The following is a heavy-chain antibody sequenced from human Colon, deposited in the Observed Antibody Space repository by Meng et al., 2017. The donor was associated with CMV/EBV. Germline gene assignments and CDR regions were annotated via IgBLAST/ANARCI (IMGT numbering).Heavy chain of an antibody. J-gene: IGHJ6*01. Sequence: SSVKVSCKASGGTFRSYAISWVRQAPGQGLEWMGGIIPIFGTANYAQKCQGRVTITTDESTSTAYMELSSLRSEDTAVDYCARDGQQVVCGGPGLGSRVADLDVWGQGTAVTVSS. CDR1: GGTFRSYA. D-gene: IGHD6-13*01. CDR3: ARDGQQVVCGGPGLGSRVADLDV. CDR2: IIPIFGTA. V-gene: IGHV1-69*05.